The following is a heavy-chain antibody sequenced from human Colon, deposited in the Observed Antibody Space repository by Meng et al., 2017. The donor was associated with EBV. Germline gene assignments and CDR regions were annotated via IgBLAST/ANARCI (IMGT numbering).Heavy chain of an antibody. Sequence: QSQLQESGPVLVKPSGXXXXXWXVSGGSISTSGYYWGWIRQPPGKGLDWIGSIGHSWFTYYTPSLKSRVAVSLDTSKSQFSLMLTSVTAADTAVYYCVRSSAWVRTGFDPWGQGTLVTVSS. CDR1: GGSISTSGYY. D-gene: IGHD6-19*01. V-gene: IGHV4-39*01. CDR2: IGHSWFT. J-gene: IGHJ5*02. CDR3: VRSSAWVRTGFDP.